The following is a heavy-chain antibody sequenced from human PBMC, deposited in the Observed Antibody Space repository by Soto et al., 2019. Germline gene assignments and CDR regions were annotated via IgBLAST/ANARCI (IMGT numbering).Heavy chain of an antibody. CDR3: ARDRGAAAANWFDP. J-gene: IGHJ5*02. CDR1: GYSISSGYY. D-gene: IGHD6-13*01. Sequence: PSETLSLTCAVSGYSISSGYYWGWIRQPPGKGLEWIGSIYHSGSTYYNPSLKSRVTISVDTSKNQFSLKLSSVTAADTAVYYCARDRGAAAANWFDPWGQGTLVTVSS. V-gene: IGHV4-38-2*02. CDR2: IYHSGST.